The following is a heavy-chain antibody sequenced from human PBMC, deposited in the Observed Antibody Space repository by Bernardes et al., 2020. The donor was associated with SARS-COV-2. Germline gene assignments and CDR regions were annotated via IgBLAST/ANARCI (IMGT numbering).Heavy chain of an antibody. CDR3: AREYTYGFDS. CDR2: ISTGGSTK. J-gene: IGHJ4*03. CDR1: GFTFSSSV. Sequence: GGSLRLSRAASGFTFSSSVMNWVRQAPGKGLEWVSYISTGGSTKYYADSVKCRFTISRDNAKNSLYLQLNSLRAEDTAVYYCAREYTYGFDSWGQGTTVTVSS. V-gene: IGHV3-48*03. D-gene: IGHD5-18*01.